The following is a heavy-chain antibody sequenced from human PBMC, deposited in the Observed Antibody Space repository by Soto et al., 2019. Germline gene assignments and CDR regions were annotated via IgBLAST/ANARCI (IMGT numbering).Heavy chain of an antibody. CDR1: GGSLTSYY. Sequence: SETLSLTCTVSGGSLTSYYWSWIRQPPGKGLEWIGFVYYTGIARYNPSLKSRVTISVDTSKNQFSLKLTSVTAADTAVYYCARTSGNYGYYFDYWGQGTLVTVSS. D-gene: IGHD1-26*01. V-gene: IGHV4-59*08. CDR2: VYYTGIA. J-gene: IGHJ4*02. CDR3: ARTSGNYGYYFDY.